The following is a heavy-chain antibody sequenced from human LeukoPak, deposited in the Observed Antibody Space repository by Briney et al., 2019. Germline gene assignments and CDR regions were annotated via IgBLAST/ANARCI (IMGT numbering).Heavy chain of an antibody. CDR3: ARGGIGDTAMVPDY. J-gene: IGHJ4*02. CDR2: IKQDGSEK. Sequence: GGSLRLSCAASGFTFSSYWMSWVRQAPGKGLEWVANIKQDGSEKYYVDSVKGRFTISRDNAKNSLYLQMNSLRAEDTAVYYCARGGIGDTAMVPDYWGQGTLVTVSS. CDR1: GFTFSSYW. D-gene: IGHD5-18*01. V-gene: IGHV3-7*01.